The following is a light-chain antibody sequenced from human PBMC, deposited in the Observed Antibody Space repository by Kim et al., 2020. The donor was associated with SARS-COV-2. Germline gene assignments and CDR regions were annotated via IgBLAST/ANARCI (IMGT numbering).Light chain of an antibody. CDR2: GKN. V-gene: IGLV3-19*01. J-gene: IGLJ3*02. CDR3: NSRDSSGSHLNWL. CDR1: SLRSYY. Sequence: SSELTQDPAVSVALGQTVRITCQGDSLRSYYASWYQQKPGQAPVLVFYGKNNRPSGIPDRFSGSSSGNTASLTITGTQAEDEADYYCNSRDSSGSHLNWLFGGGTQLTVL.